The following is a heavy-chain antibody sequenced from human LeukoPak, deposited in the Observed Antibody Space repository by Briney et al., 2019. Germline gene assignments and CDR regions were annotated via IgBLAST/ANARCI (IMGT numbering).Heavy chain of an antibody. J-gene: IGHJ4*02. D-gene: IGHD4-17*01. CDR1: GFSLSSYGEG. CDR2: IYWDGDK. V-gene: IGHV2-5*02. Sequence: SGPTLVKPTQTLTLTCTFSGFSLSSYGEGVGWIRQPPGKALEWLALIYWDGDKRYSPSLKSRLTITKDTSKNQVVLTMTNMGPVDTATYYCAHKGYGDYLSYYFDSWGQGTLVAVSS. CDR3: AHKGYGDYLSYYFDS.